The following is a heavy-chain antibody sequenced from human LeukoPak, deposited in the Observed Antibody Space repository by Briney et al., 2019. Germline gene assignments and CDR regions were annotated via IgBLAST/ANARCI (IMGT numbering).Heavy chain of an antibody. CDR3: ARAPWIQLWSRTRDFDDY. Sequence: GGSLRLSCAASGFTFSSYGMHWVRQAPGKGLEWVAIISYDGSDKYYADSVKGRFTISRDNSKNTLYLQMNSLRAEDTAVYYCARAPWIQLWSRTRDFDDYWGQGTLVTVSS. D-gene: IGHD5-18*01. CDR1: GFTFSSYG. V-gene: IGHV3-30*03. CDR2: ISYDGSDK. J-gene: IGHJ4*02.